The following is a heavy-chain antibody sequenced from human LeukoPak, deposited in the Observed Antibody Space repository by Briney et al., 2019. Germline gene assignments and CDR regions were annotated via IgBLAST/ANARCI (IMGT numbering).Heavy chain of an antibody. Sequence: GRSLRLSCAASGFTFSSYAMHWVRQAPGKGLEWVAVISYDGSNKYYADSVKGRFTISRDNSKNTRNLQMNSLRAEGTAVYYCARDFTSHWGYYYYYYGMDVWGQGTTVTVSS. D-gene: IGHD2-2*01. V-gene: IGHV3-30-3*01. CDR3: ARDFTSHWGYYYYYYGMDV. J-gene: IGHJ6*02. CDR2: ISYDGSNK. CDR1: GFTFSSYA.